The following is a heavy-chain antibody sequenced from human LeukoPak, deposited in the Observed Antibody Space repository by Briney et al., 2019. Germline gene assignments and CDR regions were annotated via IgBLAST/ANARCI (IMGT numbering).Heavy chain of an antibody. CDR2: INAGNGNK. CDR3: ARVRRTHYYGSGSPGLRVRYFDY. CDR1: GYTFTSYA. J-gene: IGHJ4*02. D-gene: IGHD3-10*01. Sequence: GSVKVSCMAAGYTFTSYAMHWVRQATGQRLEWMGWINAGNGNKKYSQKFQGRVTMTTDTSTSTAYMELRSLRSDDTAVYYCARVRRTHYYGSGSPGLRVRYFDYWGQGTLVTVSS. V-gene: IGHV1-3*01.